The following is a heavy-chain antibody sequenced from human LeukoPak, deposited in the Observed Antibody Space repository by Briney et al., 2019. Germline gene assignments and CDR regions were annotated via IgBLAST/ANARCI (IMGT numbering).Heavy chain of an antibody. CDR2: IKQDGSEK. D-gene: IGHD2-2*01. CDR3: ARDWPIVVVPAASYYGMDV. Sequence: GGSLRLSCAASGFTFSSYWMSWVRHAPGKGLEWVANIKQDGSEKYYVDSVKGRFTISRDNAKNSLYLQMNSLRAEDTAVYYCARDWPIVVVPAASYYGMDVWGQGTTVTVSS. J-gene: IGHJ6*02. V-gene: IGHV3-7*01. CDR1: GFTFSSYW.